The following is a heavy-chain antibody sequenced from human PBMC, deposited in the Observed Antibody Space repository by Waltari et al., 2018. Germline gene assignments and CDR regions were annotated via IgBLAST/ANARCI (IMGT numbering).Heavy chain of an antibody. CDR3: AKGGGKSYFDY. J-gene: IGHJ4*02. CDR1: GFTFSSYG. CDR2: RSYDGSNK. Sequence: QVQLVESGGGVVQPGRSLRLSCAASGFTFSSYGMHWVRQAPGKGLEWVAVRSYDGSNKYYADSVKGRFTISRDNSKNTLYLQMNSLRAEDTAVYYCAKGGGKSYFDYWGQGTLVTVSS. V-gene: IGHV3-30*18.